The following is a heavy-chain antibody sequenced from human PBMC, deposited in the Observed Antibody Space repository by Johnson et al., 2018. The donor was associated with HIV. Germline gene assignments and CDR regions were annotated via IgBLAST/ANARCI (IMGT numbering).Heavy chain of an antibody. J-gene: IGHJ3*02. CDR3: ARDLLGMDDAFDI. Sequence: VQLVESGGGLVQPGGSLRLSCAASGFTFSSYWMSCVRQAPGKGLEWVANIKQDGSEKYYVDSVKGRFTISRDNAKNSLYLQMNSLRAEDTAVYYCARDLLGMDDAFDIWGQGTMVTVSS. CDR2: IKQDGSEK. CDR1: GFTFSSYW. V-gene: IGHV3-7*01. D-gene: IGHD7-27*01.